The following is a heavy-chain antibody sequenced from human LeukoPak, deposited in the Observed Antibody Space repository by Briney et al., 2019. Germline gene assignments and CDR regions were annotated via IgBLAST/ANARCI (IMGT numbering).Heavy chain of an antibody. D-gene: IGHD1-26*01. Sequence: PGGSLRLSCAASGFTLSDYYMSWIRQAPGKGLEWVSSISSSSSYIYYADSVKGRFTISRDNAKNSLYLQMNSLRAEDTAVYYCARDSGIVGAYGMDVWGQGTTVTVSS. J-gene: IGHJ6*02. CDR3: ARDSGIVGAYGMDV. CDR1: GFTLSDYY. V-gene: IGHV3-11*06. CDR2: ISSSSSYI.